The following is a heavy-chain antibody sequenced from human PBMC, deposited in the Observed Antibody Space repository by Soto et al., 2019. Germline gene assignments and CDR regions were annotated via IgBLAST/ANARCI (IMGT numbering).Heavy chain of an antibody. CDR3: ARGQSSTSRRWWFGR. Sequence: EVQLVESGGGLVKPGGSLTLSCAASGFTFTSYSMNWVRQAPGEGLEWVSSISSSSSYIYYADSLKGRFTISRDNAKSSLYLQINSLRVEDTAVYYCARGQSSTSRRWWFGRWCQGTLVTVFS. D-gene: IGHD2-2*01. CDR2: ISSSSSYI. J-gene: IGHJ5*02. V-gene: IGHV3-21*01. CDR1: GFTFTSYS.